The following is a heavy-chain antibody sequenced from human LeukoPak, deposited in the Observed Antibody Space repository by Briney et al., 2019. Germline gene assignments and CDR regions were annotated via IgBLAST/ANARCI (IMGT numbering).Heavy chain of an antibody. CDR2: IYYSGST. Sequence: SETLSLTCTVSGGSISSYYWSWIRQPPGKGLEWIGYIYYSGSTNYNPSLMSRVTISIDTSKNQFSLKLSSVTAADTAVYYCARLRGYSYGSDWGQGTLVTVSS. D-gene: IGHD5-18*01. V-gene: IGHV4-59*08. CDR1: GGSISSYY. J-gene: IGHJ4*02. CDR3: ARLRGYSYGSD.